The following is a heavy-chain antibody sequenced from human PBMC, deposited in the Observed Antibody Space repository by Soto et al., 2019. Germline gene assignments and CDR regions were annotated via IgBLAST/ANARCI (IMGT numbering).Heavy chain of an antibody. D-gene: IGHD5-18*01. CDR3: ARHYASRRDTAMVTPYYYYGMDV. Sequence: RGESLKISCKGSGYSFTSYWIGWVRQMPGKGLEWMGIIYPGDSDTRYSPSFQGQVTISADKSISTAYLQWSSLKASDTAMYYCARHYASRRDTAMVTPYYYYGMDVWGQGTTVTVSS. CDR1: GYSFTSYW. V-gene: IGHV5-51*01. J-gene: IGHJ6*02. CDR2: IYPGDSDT.